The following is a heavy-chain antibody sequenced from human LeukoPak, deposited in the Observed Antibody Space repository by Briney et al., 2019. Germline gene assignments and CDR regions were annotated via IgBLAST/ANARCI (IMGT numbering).Heavy chain of an antibody. Sequence: SETLSLTCAVYGGSFSGYYWSWIRQPPGKGREWIGEINHSGSTNYNPSLKSRVTISVDTSKNQFSLTLSSVTAADTAVYYCARGRGTAMKFDYWGQGTLVSVPS. CDR2: INHSGST. J-gene: IGHJ4*02. D-gene: IGHD5-18*01. V-gene: IGHV4-34*01. CDR1: GGSFSGYY. CDR3: ARGRGTAMKFDY.